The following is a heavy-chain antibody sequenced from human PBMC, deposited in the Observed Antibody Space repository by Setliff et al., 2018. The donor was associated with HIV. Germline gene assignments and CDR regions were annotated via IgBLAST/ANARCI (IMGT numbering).Heavy chain of an antibody. CDR3: ARAVYYFDF. CDR2: IYYSGST. CDR1: DDFITSYY. V-gene: IGHV4-59*01. Sequence: SETLSLTCTVSDDFITSYYWSWIRQPPGKGLEWIGYIYYSGSTNYNPSLKSRVTISLDMSTSQFSLRLSSVTAADTVVYYCARAVYYFDFWGQGTLVTVSS. J-gene: IGHJ4*02. D-gene: IGHD1-20*01.